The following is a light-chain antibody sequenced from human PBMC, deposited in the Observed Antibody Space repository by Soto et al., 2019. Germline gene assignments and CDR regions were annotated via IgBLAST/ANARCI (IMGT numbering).Light chain of an antibody. J-gene: IGKJ4*01. Sequence: DIQMTQSPSSMSASVGDKATITCRASQSISNYLNWYQQKPGEAPKLLIYAASTLQSGVPSRFSGSGSGTDFTLTIISLQPEDFATYYCQQSYSAPPLTFGGGTKVDIK. CDR3: QQSYSAPPLT. V-gene: IGKV1-39*01. CDR2: AAS. CDR1: QSISNY.